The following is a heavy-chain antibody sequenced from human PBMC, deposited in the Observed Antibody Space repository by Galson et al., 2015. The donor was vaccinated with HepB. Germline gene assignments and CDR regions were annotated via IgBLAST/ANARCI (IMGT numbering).Heavy chain of an antibody. Sequence: SLRLSCAASGFTFSSYAMHWVRQAPGKGLEWVAVISYDGSNKYYADSVKGRFTISRDNSKNTLYLQMNSLRAEDTAVYYCARNRYCSGGSCYYFDYWGQGTLVTVSS. CDR1: GFTFSSYA. J-gene: IGHJ4*02. V-gene: IGHV3-30-3*01. D-gene: IGHD2-15*01. CDR3: ARNRYCSGGSCYYFDY. CDR2: ISYDGSNK.